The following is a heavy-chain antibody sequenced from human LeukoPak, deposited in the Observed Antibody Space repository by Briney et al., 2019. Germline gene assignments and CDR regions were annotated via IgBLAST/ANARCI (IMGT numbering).Heavy chain of an antibody. CDR2: IYYSGGA. CDR3: ARGGTQLTFPV. V-gene: IGHV4-59*01. Sequence: SETLSLTCTVSGGSISSYYWSWIRQPPGKGLEWIGYIYYSGGANYNPSLKSRVTISVDTSKNQFSLKLASVSAADTAAYYCARGGTQLTFPVWGQGTLVTVSS. D-gene: IGHD4/OR15-4a*01. J-gene: IGHJ4*02. CDR1: GGSISSYY.